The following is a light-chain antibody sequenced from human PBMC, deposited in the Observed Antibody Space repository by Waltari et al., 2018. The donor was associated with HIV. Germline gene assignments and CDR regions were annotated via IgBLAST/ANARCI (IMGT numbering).Light chain of an antibody. Sequence: EVVLTQSPATLSLSPGERATLSCRASQSVSTYLAWYQHKPGQAPRLLIYDASSRATGIPDRFSGSGSGTDFTLTISRLEPEDFAVYYCQQRSNWPPSITFGQGTRLEIK. V-gene: IGKV3-11*01. CDR2: DAS. J-gene: IGKJ5*01. CDR1: QSVSTY. CDR3: QQRSNWPPSIT.